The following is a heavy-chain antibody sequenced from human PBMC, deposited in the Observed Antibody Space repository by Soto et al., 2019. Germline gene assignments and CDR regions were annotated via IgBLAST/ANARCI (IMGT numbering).Heavy chain of an antibody. CDR2: INSDGSST. V-gene: IGHV3-74*01. J-gene: IGHJ4*02. CDR3: ARRGAVAGLHY. Sequence: EVQLVESGGGLVQPGGSLRVSCAASGFTFSSYWMHWVRQAPGKGLVWVSRINSDGSSTSYADSVKGRFTISRDNAKNALYLPMNSLSAGDTAIYYCARRGAVAGLHYWGQGTLVTVSS. CDR1: GFTFSSYW. D-gene: IGHD6-19*01.